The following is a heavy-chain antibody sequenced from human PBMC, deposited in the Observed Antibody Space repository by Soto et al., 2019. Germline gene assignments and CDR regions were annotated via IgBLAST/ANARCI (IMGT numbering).Heavy chain of an antibody. CDR1: GDSVSSDITS. CDR3: ARGNALDV. V-gene: IGHV6-1*01. CDR2: TYYRSKWFH. J-gene: IGHJ3*01. Sequence: SQTLSLTCAISGDSVSSDITSWNWFRQSPSRGLEWLGRTYYRSKWFHDYAASVKSRITINPDTSKNQFSLELNSMTPEDTAVYYCARGNALDVRGQGTVVTVSS. D-gene: IGHD3-10*01.